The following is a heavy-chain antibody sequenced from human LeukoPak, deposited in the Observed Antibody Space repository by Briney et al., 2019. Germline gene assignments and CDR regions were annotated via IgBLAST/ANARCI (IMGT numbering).Heavy chain of an antibody. CDR1: GGYISSYY. Sequence: PSETLSLTCTVSGGYISSYYWSWIRQPPGEGLEWIGYVYYTGSTNYNPSLKSRVTISVDTSKNQFSLKLSSVTAADTAVYYCARAGAGYSSSWYGGNWFDPWGQGTLVTVSS. CDR2: VYYTGST. V-gene: IGHV4-59*01. J-gene: IGHJ5*02. D-gene: IGHD6-13*01. CDR3: ARAGAGYSSSWYGGNWFDP.